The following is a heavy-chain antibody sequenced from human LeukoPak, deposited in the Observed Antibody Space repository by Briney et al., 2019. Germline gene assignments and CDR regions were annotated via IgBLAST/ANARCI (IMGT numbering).Heavy chain of an antibody. Sequence: PGGSLRLSCAASGFTFSSYAMHWVRQAPGKGLEWVAVISYDGSNKYYADSVKGRFTISRDNSKNTLYLQMNSLRAEDTAVYYCARRHHCSSTSCSFDPWGQGTLVTVSS. D-gene: IGHD2-2*01. CDR1: GFTFSSYA. CDR2: ISYDGSNK. V-gene: IGHV3-30-3*01. J-gene: IGHJ5*02. CDR3: ARRHHCSSTSCSFDP.